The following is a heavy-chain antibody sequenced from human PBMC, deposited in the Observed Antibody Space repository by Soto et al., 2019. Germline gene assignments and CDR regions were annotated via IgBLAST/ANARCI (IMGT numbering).Heavy chain of an antibody. D-gene: IGHD2-8*01. V-gene: IGHV4-31*03. CDR2: ISYSGST. CDR3: ATKGKSLYEIFFDS. CDR1: GGSISSGGYY. Sequence: SETLSLTCTVSGGSISSGGYYWSWVRQRLWKGLEWIGYISYSGSTYYNPSLKSRTIISVDKSKNQFSLKLRSVTAADTAVYYCATKGKSLYEIFFDSWGQGXLVTVYS. J-gene: IGHJ4*02.